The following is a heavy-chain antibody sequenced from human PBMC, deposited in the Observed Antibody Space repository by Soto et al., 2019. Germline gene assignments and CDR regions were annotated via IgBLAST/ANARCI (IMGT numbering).Heavy chain of an antibody. CDR2: MNPNNGNA. CDR3: ARRKERSGPYYLDL. CDR1: GFTFITYD. J-gene: IGHJ4*02. V-gene: IGHV1-8*01. Sequence: ASVKVCCKASGFTFITYDFSWVRQAAGQGLEWMGWMNPNNGNAGFAQKFRGRINMTRNTSISTAYLELSSLRSDDSAVYFCARRKERSGPYYLDLWGQGTQVTVSS.